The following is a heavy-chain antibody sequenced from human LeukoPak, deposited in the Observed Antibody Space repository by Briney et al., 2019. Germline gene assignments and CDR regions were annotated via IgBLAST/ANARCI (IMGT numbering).Heavy chain of an antibody. D-gene: IGHD2-8*01. CDR3: AKDVCTSPRCLLYFDS. V-gene: IGHV3-23*01. Sequence: GGSLRLSCTTSGFAFSNCAMNWVRQAPGKGPEGVSGISGFNTYYADSVKGRFTIFRDNSKNVLYLQMDRLRAEDTAVYSCAKDVCTSPRCLLYFDSWGQGTLVTVSS. CDR1: GFAFSNCA. CDR2: ISGFNT. J-gene: IGHJ4*02.